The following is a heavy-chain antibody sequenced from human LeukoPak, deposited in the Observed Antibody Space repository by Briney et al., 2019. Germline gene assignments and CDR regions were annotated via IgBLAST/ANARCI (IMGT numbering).Heavy chain of an antibody. CDR2: IYHSGST. CDR1: GYSISSGYY. Sequence: SETLSLTCAVSGYSISSGYYWGWIRQPPGKGLEWIGSIYHSGSTYYNPSLKSRVTISVDTSKNQFSLKLSSVTAADTAVCYCARHARHAPFDYWGQGTLVTVSS. CDR3: ARHARHAPFDY. J-gene: IGHJ4*02. V-gene: IGHV4-38-2*01. D-gene: IGHD2-2*01.